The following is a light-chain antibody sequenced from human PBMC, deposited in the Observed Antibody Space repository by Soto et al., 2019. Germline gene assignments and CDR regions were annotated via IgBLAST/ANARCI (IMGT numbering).Light chain of an antibody. V-gene: IGLV2-11*01. CDR1: TSDVGGYDY. CDR3: CSYAGNYIVI. J-gene: IGLJ2*01. Sequence: QSVLTQPRSVSGSPRQSVTISCTGTTSDVGGYDYVSWYQQHPGKAPKLMIYDVRKRPSGVPDRFSGSKSGNTASLTISGLQAEDEADYYCCSYAGNYIVIFGGGTKLTVL. CDR2: DVR.